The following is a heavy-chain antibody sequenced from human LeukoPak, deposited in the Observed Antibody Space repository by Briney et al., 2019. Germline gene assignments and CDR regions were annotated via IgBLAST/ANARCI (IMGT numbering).Heavy chain of an antibody. CDR2: INCNGGST. CDR1: GFTFDDYG. CDR3: AREGDSGYHRDFDY. D-gene: IGHD3-22*01. Sequence: GGSLRLSCAASGFTFDDYGMSWVRQAAGKGLGWVCGINCNGGSTGYADSVKGRFTISRDNAKSTLYLQMNSLRAEDTALYYCAREGDSGYHRDFDYWGQGTLVTVSS. V-gene: IGHV3-20*04. J-gene: IGHJ4*02.